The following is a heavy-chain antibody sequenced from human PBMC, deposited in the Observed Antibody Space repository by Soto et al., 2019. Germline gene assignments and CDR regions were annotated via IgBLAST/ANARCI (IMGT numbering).Heavy chain of an antibody. V-gene: IGHV4-59*01. CDR2: INYSGNT. Sequence: SESLSRTCIFSGGSIRGYYWSWIRRPPGKGLEWIGYINYSGNTNYNPSLKSRVTISVDTSKNQFSLKATSVTAADTAVYYCARDMGQGHAERNCFDPSGQGTPVTVS. J-gene: IGHJ5*02. CDR1: GGSIRGYY. CDR3: ARDMGQGHAERNCFDP. D-gene: IGHD1-26*01.